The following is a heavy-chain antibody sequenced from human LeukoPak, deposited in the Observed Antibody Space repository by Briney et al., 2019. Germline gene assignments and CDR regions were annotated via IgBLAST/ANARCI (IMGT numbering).Heavy chain of an antibody. J-gene: IGHJ4*02. D-gene: IGHD1-1*01. CDR2: IGDSGGRT. CDR3: AKRTGGWNGPPDY. CDR1: GFTFSSYG. Sequence: GGSLRLSCAASGFTFSSYGMSWVRQAPGKGLEWVSGIGDSGGRTSYADSVKGRFTISRDNSKNTLYLQVNSLRAEDTAVYYCAKRTGGWNGPPDYWGQGTLVTVSS. V-gene: IGHV3-23*01.